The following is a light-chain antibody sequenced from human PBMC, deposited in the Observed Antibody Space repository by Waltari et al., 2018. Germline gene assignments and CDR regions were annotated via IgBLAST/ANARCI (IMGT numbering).Light chain of an antibody. CDR3: QQYYVTPLT. V-gene: IGKV4-1*01. CDR1: QIVLYSSNNKNY. Sequence: DIVMTQSPDPLAVSVGERANTTCQSSQIVLYSSNNKNYLLWYQQKPGRPPEVVVYWASTRVSGVPDRFRGSGSGTDFTLTISSLQAEDVAVFYCQQYYVTPLTFGGGTKVEIK. CDR2: WAS. J-gene: IGKJ4*01.